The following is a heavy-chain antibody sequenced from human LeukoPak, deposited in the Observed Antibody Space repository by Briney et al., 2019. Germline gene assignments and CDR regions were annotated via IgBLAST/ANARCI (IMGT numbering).Heavy chain of an antibody. CDR1: GFTFSTYA. J-gene: IGHJ4*02. D-gene: IGHD1-26*01. CDR3: AKSRSGSYSSDY. CDR2: ISGSGAST. V-gene: IGHV3-23*01. Sequence: GGSLRLSCAASGFTFSTYAMNWVRQAPGKGLEWVSGISGSGASTYYADSVKGRFTISRDNSKNTLYLQMNSLRAEDMAVYYCAKSRSGSYSSDYWGQGTLVTVSS.